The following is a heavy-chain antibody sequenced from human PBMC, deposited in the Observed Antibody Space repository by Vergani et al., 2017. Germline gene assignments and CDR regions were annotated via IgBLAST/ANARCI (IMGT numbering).Heavy chain of an antibody. CDR3: ARNRGDEAFDI. CDR1: GFTFIMHA. CDR2: LSASDRRT. J-gene: IGHJ3*02. V-gene: IGHV3-23*01. Sequence: EVQLLESGGDLVQPGGSLRLSCAASGFTFIMHAMSWVRQAPGKGLEWVSTLSASDRRTHYADSLKGRFTISRDNSQNTAFLQMNSVRVEDTAMYYCARNRGDEAFDIWGQGTMVTVSS. D-gene: IGHD3-10*01.